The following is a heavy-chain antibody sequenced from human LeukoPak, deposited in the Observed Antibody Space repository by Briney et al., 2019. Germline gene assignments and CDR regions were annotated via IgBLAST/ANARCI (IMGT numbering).Heavy chain of an antibody. D-gene: IGHD6-19*01. Sequence: GGSLRLSCAASGFTFSSYAMHWVRQAPGKGLEWVAVISYDGSNKYYADSVKGRFTISRDNSKNTLYLQMNSLRAEDTAVYYCAQWLVPFWGQRTLVTVSS. CDR1: GFTFSSYA. CDR2: ISYDGSNK. V-gene: IGHV3-30*04. J-gene: IGHJ4*02. CDR3: AQWLVPF.